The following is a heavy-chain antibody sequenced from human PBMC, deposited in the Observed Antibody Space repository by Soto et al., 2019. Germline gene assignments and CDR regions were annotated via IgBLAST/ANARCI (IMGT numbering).Heavy chain of an antibody. Sequence: QVQLQESGPGLVKPSQTLSLTCTVSGGPIRSGDYYWSWIRQHPGKGLEWIGYIYYSGSTYYNPSLKGRVTIPIDTSKNQFYLKLSSVTAADTAVYYCARDHGASTVFMSNWFDPWGQGTLVTVSS. V-gene: IGHV4-31*03. CDR3: ARDHGASTVFMSNWFDP. D-gene: IGHD1-26*01. CDR1: GGPIRSGDYY. CDR2: IYYSGST. J-gene: IGHJ5*02.